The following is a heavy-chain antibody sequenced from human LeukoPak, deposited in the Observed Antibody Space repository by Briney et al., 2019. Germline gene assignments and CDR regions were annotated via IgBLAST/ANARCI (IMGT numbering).Heavy chain of an antibody. Sequence: SVKVSCKASGGTVSSYAISWVRQAPRQGLEWVGRSIPIFGIANYAQKFQGRVTITADKSTNTAYMELSSLRSEDTAVYYCARDRGVVVVAAGYYFDYWGQGTLVTVSS. CDR3: ARDRGVVVVAAGYYFDY. CDR1: GGTVSSYA. V-gene: IGHV1-69*04. D-gene: IGHD2-15*01. J-gene: IGHJ4*02. CDR2: SIPIFGIA.